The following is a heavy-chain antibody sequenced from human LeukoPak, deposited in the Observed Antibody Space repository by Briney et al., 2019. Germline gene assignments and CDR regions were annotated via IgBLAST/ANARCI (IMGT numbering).Heavy chain of an antibody. CDR1: GFTFSTFG. V-gene: IGHV3-30*18. CDR3: AKVNNYDDY. J-gene: IGHJ4*02. Sequence: GGSLRLSCAASGFTFSTFGTHWVRQAPGKGLEWVAAISPDGDNEYYTDSVKGRFTVSRDNSKNMIYLQMNSLRGEDSGVYYCAKVNNYDDYWGQGTLVTVSS. CDR2: ISPDGDNE. D-gene: IGHD1/OR15-1a*01.